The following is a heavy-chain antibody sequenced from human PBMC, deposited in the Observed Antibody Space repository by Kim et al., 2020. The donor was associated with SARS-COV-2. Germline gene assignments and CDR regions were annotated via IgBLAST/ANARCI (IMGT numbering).Heavy chain of an antibody. J-gene: IGHJ4*01. CDR2: IYYSGST. V-gene: IGHV4-59*01. CDR3: ARVGYDFWSGLVIEYYFD. D-gene: IGHD3-3*01. Sequence: SETLSLTCTVSGGSISSYYWSWIRQPPGKGLEWIGYIYYSGSTNYNPSLKSRVTISVDTSKNQFSLKLSSVTAADTAVYYCARVGYDFWSGLVIEYYFD. CDR1: GGSISSYY.